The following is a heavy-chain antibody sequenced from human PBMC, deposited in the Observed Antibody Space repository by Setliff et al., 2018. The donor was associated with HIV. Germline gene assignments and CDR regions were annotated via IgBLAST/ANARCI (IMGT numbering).Heavy chain of an antibody. CDR1: GGSFSGYY. V-gene: IGHV4-34*01. CDR2: INHSGST. J-gene: IGHJ6*03. CDR3: ASLDGSESPYIYYYYMDV. D-gene: IGHD3-10*01. Sequence: SETLSLTCAVYGGSFSGYYWSWIRQPPGKGLEWIGEINHSGSTNYNPSLKSRAAISVDTSKNQISLKLSSVTAADTAVYYCASLDGSESPYIYYYYMDVWGKGTAVTVSS.